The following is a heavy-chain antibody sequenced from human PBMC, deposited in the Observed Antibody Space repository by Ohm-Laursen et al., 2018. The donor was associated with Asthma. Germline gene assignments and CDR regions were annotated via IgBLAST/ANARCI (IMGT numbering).Heavy chain of an antibody. CDR3: ARHPCSSTSCYVDYYYYYGMDV. Sequence: GASVKVSCKASGYTFTSYAMNWVRQAPGQGLEWMGWINTNTGNPTYAQGFTGRFVFSLDTSVSTAYLQISSLKAEDTAVYYCARHPCSSTSCYVDYYYYYGMDVWGQGTTVTVSS. J-gene: IGHJ6*02. CDR1: GYTFTSYA. D-gene: IGHD2-2*01. V-gene: IGHV7-4-1*02. CDR2: INTNTGNP.